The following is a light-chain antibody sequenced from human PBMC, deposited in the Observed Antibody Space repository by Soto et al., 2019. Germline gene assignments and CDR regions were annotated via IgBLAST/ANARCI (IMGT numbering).Light chain of an antibody. Sequence: DIQMTQSPSSLSASVGDRVTITCRASANIRRYLNWYQQRPGKAPNLLISSASSLQSGVPLRFLGSGSGTDFTLTISSLQPEDFATYYCQQSFSIPLTFGGGPTWRSN. CDR1: ANIRRY. J-gene: IGKJ4*01. V-gene: IGKV1-39*01. CDR3: QQSFSIPLT. CDR2: SAS.